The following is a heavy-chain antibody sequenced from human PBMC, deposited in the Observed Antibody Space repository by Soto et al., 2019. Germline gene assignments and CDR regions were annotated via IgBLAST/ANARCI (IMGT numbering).Heavy chain of an antibody. CDR1: GYSFINYG. CDR3: ARDRGFSYGYNYYYFYSMDV. Sequence: QVQLVQSGPEVKKPGASVKVSCKASGYSFINYGISWVRQAPGQGLEWMGWITVYNGNTNYAPKFQGRVTMTTDTSTSTAYMELRSLRSDDTAVYYCARDRGFSYGYNYYYFYSMDVWGQGTTVTVSS. J-gene: IGHJ6*02. CDR2: ITVYNGNT. D-gene: IGHD5-18*01. V-gene: IGHV1-18*01.